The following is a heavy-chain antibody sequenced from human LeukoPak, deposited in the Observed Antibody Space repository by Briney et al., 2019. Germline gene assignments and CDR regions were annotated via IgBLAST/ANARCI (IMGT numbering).Heavy chain of an antibody. D-gene: IGHD6-19*01. J-gene: IGHJ4*02. CDR1: GGTISSYY. CDR3: ARWYYSGWAFDS. CDR2: IHDSGST. Sequence: SETLSLTCTVSGGTISSYYWNWIRQPPGKGLEWIGYIHDSGSTKYNPSLKSRVTISVETSKNQFSLKLSSVTAADTAVYYCARWYYSGWAFDSWGQGTLVTGSS. V-gene: IGHV4-59*08.